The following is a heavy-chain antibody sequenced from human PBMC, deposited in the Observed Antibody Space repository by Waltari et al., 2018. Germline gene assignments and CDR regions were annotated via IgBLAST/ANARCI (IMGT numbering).Heavy chain of an antibody. CDR2: IIPIFGTA. CDR1: GGTFSSYA. J-gene: IGHJ4*02. V-gene: IGHV1-69*12. CDR3: ALLPSTGYCTNGVCYPFDY. D-gene: IGHD2-8*01. Sequence: QVQLVQSGAEVKKPGSSVKVSCKASGGTFSSYAISWVRQSAGQGLEWMGGIIPIFGTANYAQKFQGRVTITADESTSTAYMELSSLRSEDTAVYYCALLPSTGYCTNGVCYPFDYWGQGTLVTVSS.